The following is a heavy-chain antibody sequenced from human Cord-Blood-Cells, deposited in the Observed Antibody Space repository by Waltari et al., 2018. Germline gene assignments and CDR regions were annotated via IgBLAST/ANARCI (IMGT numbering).Heavy chain of an antibody. CDR2: IYYSGST. CDR3: ARHSVAGFYAYYFDY. J-gene: IGHJ4*02. V-gene: IGHV4-39*01. Sequence: SGPGLVKPSETLSLTCTVSGGSISSSSYYWGWIRQPPGKGLEWIGSIYYSGSTYYNPSLKSRVTISVDTSKNQFSLKLSSVTAADTAVYYCARHSVAGFYAYYFDYWGQGTLVTVSS. CDR1: GGSISSSSYY. D-gene: IGHD6-19*01.